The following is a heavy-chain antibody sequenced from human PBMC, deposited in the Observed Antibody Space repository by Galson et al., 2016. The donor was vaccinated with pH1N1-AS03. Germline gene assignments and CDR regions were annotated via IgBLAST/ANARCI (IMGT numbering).Heavy chain of an antibody. CDR1: GLRFSNHV. CDR2: ISDSGSTT. CDR3: ATVNAEMDDAFDI. D-gene: IGHD5-24*01. Sequence: SLRLSCAASGLRFSNHVMSWVRQAPGKGLHRVSTISDSGSTTYHGHSVKGRFTTSRDNSQNTLFLHMNSLRAEDTALYYCATVNAEMDDAFDIWGRGTMVTVSS. V-gene: IGHV3-23*01. J-gene: IGHJ3*02.